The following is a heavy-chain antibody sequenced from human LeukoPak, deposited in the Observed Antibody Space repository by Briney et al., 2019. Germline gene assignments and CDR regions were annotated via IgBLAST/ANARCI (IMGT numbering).Heavy chain of an antibody. CDR2: ISYDGSKK. Sequence: PGRSLRLSCAASGFIFSSYGMHWVRQAPGKGLEWVAVISYDGSKKFYADSVKGRFTISRDNSKNTLSLQMNSLRAEDTAVYHCAKEPGLAAAGKSYFDSWGQGTLVTVSS. J-gene: IGHJ4*02. V-gene: IGHV3-30*18. CDR3: AKEPGLAAAGKSYFDS. D-gene: IGHD6-13*01. CDR1: GFIFSSYG.